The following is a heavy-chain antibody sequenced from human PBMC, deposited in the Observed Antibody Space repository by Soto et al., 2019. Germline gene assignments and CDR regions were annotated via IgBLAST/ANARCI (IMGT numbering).Heavy chain of an antibody. D-gene: IGHD6-13*01. CDR3: ARGEYSSSWFSSYYYGMDV. V-gene: IGHV3-30*04. Sequence: PGGSLRLSCAASGFTFSSYAMHWVRQAPGKGLEWVAVISYDGSNEDYADTVKGRFTISRDNSKNTLFLQMNSLRPEDTTMYYCARGEYSSSWFSSYYYGMDVWGQGTTVTVSS. CDR2: ISYDGSNE. J-gene: IGHJ6*02. CDR1: GFTFSSYA.